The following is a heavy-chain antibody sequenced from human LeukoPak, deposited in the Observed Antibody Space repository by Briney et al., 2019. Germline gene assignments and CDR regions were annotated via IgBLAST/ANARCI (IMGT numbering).Heavy chain of an antibody. Sequence: GGSLRLSCAASGFTFSDYYMSSIRQAPGRGLEWVSYISSSGSTIYYADSVKGRFTISKDNAKNSLYLQMNSLRAEDTAVYYCARAGVGIVVVPAAIYPDYWGQGTLVTVSS. J-gene: IGHJ4*02. CDR2: ISSSGSTI. D-gene: IGHD2-2*03. V-gene: IGHV3-11*01. CDR1: GFTFSDYY. CDR3: ARAGVGIVVVPAAIYPDY.